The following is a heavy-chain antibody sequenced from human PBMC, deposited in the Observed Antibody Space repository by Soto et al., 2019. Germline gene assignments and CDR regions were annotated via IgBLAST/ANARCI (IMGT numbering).Heavy chain of an antibody. CDR2: IGAGDDTT. CDR1: GFTFSSNS. Sequence: EVQLMESGGGVARPGGSLRLSCATSGFTFSSNSMNWVRQVPGKRLEWVSRIGAGDDTTYYTDSVEGRFTISRDDSKGTLYLQMNRVKVADTDIYFCVMRAGDYWGQGTLVTVSS. CDR3: VMRAGDY. V-gene: IGHV3-23*01. D-gene: IGHD3-16*01. J-gene: IGHJ4*02.